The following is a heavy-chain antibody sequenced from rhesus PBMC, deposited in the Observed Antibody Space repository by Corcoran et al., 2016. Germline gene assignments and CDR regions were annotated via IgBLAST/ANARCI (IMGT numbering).Heavy chain of an antibody. CDR1: GGSISSGYD. V-gene: IGHV4-76*01. CDR2: IYGSSGST. J-gene: IGHJ6*01. D-gene: IGHD3-16*01. CDR3: ARDLGDSGSYYYGLDS. Sequence: QVQLQESSPGVVKPSETLSLTCAVSGGSISSGYDWSWIRQPPGKGLEWIGYIYGSSGSTNYNPSLKNRVTISKDASKNQFSLKLSSVTAADTAVYYCARDLGDSGSYYYGLDSWGQGVVVTVSS.